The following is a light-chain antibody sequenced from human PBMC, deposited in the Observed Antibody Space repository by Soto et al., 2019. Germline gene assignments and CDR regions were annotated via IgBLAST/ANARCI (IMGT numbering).Light chain of an antibody. CDR2: GAS. CDR3: QQYGSSSWT. CDR1: QSVSGSF. V-gene: IGKV3-20*01. J-gene: IGKJ1*01. Sequence: ELVLTQSPGTLSLSPGERATLSCRASQSVSGSFLAWYQQKPGQAPRLLIYGASSRAPGIPDRFSGSGSGTDFILTISRLEPEDFAVFYCQQYGSSSWTFGQGTKVDIK.